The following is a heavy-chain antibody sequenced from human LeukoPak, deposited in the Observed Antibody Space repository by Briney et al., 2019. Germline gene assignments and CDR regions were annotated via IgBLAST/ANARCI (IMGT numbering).Heavy chain of an antibody. Sequence: PSETLSLTCTVSGGSISSYYWSWIRQPPGQGLEWIGYIYYSGSTNYNPSLKSRVTISVDTSKNQFSLKLSSVTAADTAVYYCARHRELMADSSGYYDAFDIWGQGTMVTVSS. CDR2: IYYSGST. CDR3: ARHRELMADSSGYYDAFDI. J-gene: IGHJ3*02. CDR1: GGSISSYY. V-gene: IGHV4-59*08. D-gene: IGHD3-22*01.